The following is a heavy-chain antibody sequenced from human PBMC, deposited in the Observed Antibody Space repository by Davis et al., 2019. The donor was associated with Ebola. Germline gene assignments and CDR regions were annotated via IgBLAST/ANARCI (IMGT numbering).Heavy chain of an antibody. Sequence: ASVKVSCKASGHTFTGYYMHWVRQAPGQGLEWMGWINPDSGVTNYAQVFKGRVTLTLDTSISTAYMELSRLTPDDTAMYYCARDPTFLQWSRSDYYGMDVWGQGTTVTVSS. V-gene: IGHV1-2*02. J-gene: IGHJ6*02. CDR2: INPDSGVT. D-gene: IGHD3-3*01. CDR3: ARDPTFLQWSRSDYYGMDV. CDR1: GHTFTGYY.